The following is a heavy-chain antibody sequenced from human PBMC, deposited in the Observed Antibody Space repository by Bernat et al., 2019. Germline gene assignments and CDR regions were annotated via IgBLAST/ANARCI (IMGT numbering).Heavy chain of an antibody. D-gene: IGHD3-22*01. Sequence: EVQLVESGGGLVQPGRSLRLSCTASGFTFGDYAMSWFRQAPGKGLEWVGFIRSKADGGTTDYAASVKGRFTISRDDSKRIAYLEMNGLRTEDTAVYYCSSESSGYPHHPLGYWGQGTLVTVSS. V-gene: IGHV3-49*03. CDR3: SSESSGYPHHPLGY. CDR1: GFTFGDYA. J-gene: IGHJ4*02. CDR2: IRSKADGGTT.